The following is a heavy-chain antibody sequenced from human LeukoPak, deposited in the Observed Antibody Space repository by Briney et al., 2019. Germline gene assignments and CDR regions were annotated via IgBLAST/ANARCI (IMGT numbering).Heavy chain of an antibody. J-gene: IGHJ5*02. Sequence: SETLSLTCTVSGGSISSYYWSWIRQPPGKGLEWIGYIYNSGGTNYNPSLKSRVTISVDTSKNQFSLKLSSVTAADTAVYYCAKDGSGSYFNWFDPWGQGTLVTVSS. V-gene: IGHV4-59*01. CDR2: IYNSGGT. CDR1: GGSISSYY. D-gene: IGHD1-26*01. CDR3: AKDGSGSYFNWFDP.